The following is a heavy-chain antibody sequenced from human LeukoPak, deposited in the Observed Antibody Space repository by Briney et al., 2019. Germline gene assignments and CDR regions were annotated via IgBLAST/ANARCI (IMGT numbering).Heavy chain of an antibody. CDR3: ARDLCSVEPAAPCYYFDY. V-gene: IGHV1-18*01. Sequence: ASVKVSCKASGGTFSSYAIGWVRQAPGQGLEWMGWSSAYNENTNSALKVQGRVTMTTDTSTSTAYMELRSLRSDDTAVYYCARDLCSVEPAAPCYYFDYWGQGTLVTVSS. J-gene: IGHJ4*02. CDR2: SSAYNENT. CDR1: GGTFSSYA. D-gene: IGHD2-2*01.